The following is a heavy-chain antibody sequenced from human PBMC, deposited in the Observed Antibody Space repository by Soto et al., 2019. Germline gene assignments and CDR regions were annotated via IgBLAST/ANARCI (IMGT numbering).Heavy chain of an antibody. Sequence: SGPTLVNPTQTLTLTCSFSGFSLGARGVGVGWIRQPPGKALEWLALIYWNDDKRYSPSLKSRLTVTGDTSKNQVVLTMTDMDPVDTATYYCTHSPWGAAPDYWGQGAPVTVS. J-gene: IGHJ4*02. V-gene: IGHV2-5*01. CDR1: GFSLGARGVG. CDR2: IYWNDDK. D-gene: IGHD3-16*01. CDR3: THSPWGAAPDY.